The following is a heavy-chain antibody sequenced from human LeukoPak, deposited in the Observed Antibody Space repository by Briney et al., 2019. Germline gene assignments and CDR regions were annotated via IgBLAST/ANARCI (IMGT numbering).Heavy chain of an antibody. D-gene: IGHD5-18*01. CDR1: GFTFGTYW. Sequence: PGGSLRLSCAASGFTFGTYWMSWVRQAPGKGLAWVANIKGDGSDKKYVDSVKGRFTISRDNAKNSLSLQMNSLRAEDTAVYYCARPSDTENYWRAFDYWGQGTLVSVSS. J-gene: IGHJ4*02. V-gene: IGHV3-7*01. CDR3: ARPSDTENYWRAFDY. CDR2: IKGDGSDK.